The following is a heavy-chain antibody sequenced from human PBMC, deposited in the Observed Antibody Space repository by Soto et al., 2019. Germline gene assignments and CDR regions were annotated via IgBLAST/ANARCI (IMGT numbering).Heavy chain of an antibody. CDR1: GFGFSNYE. D-gene: IGHD2-2*02. V-gene: IGHV3-48*03. J-gene: IGHJ4*02. CDR3: ARGDCSSSCYIGY. Sequence: GGSLRLSCAASGFGFSNYEMNWVRQAPGKGLEWVSYITSSGGATMYADSVEGRFTISRDNAKDSLYLQMNSLRVEDTAVYYCARGDCSSSCYIGYWGQGALVTVSS. CDR2: ITSSGGAT.